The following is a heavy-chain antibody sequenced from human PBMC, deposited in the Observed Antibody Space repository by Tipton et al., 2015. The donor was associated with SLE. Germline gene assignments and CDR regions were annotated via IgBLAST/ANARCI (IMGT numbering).Heavy chain of an antibody. CDR2: IHYTVST. Sequence: TLSLTCTVSGGSVSSNPHYWSWIRQPPGKGLEWIGDIHYTVSTNYSPSLNSRVTISVDTSKHQVSLKLSSVTAADTAVYYCARGVHILTGYSSWDAFDIWGQGTMVSVSS. CDR3: ARGVHILTGYSSWDAFDI. V-gene: IGHV4-61*01. CDR1: GGSVSSNPHY. J-gene: IGHJ3*02. D-gene: IGHD3-9*01.